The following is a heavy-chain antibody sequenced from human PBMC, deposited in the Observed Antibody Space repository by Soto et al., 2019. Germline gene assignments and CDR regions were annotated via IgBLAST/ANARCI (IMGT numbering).Heavy chain of an antibody. CDR2: IYYSGST. V-gene: IGHV4-31*03. CDR1: GGSISSGGYY. CDR3: ARALSVSCSFFDP. J-gene: IGHJ5*02. Sequence: PSETLSLTCTVSGGSISSGGYYCSCIRQHPGKGLEWIGYIYYSGSTYYNPSLKSRVTISVDTSKNQFSLMLSSVTAADTAVYYCARALSVSCSFFDPWGQGILVTVSS. D-gene: IGHD2-15*01.